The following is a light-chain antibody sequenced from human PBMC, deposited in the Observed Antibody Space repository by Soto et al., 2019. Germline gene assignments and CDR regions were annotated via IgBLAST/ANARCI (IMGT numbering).Light chain of an antibody. Sequence: EIVLTQSPATLSLSPGEGATLSCRASQSVSTYLAWYQQKPGQARRLLIYGASNRATGVAARVSGSGSGTDFTLTISSLEPEDSAVYYCQQRDSWWTFGQGTKVEI. CDR1: QSVSTY. CDR3: QQRDSWWT. V-gene: IGKV3-11*01. CDR2: GAS. J-gene: IGKJ1*01.